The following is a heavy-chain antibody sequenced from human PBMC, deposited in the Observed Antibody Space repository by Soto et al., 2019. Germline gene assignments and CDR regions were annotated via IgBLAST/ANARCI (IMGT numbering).Heavy chain of an antibody. CDR1: GFTFSSYW. D-gene: IGHD3-10*01. CDR3: ARATGADKEDY. CDR2: IKEDGSEK. V-gene: IGHV3-7*04. J-gene: IGHJ4*02. Sequence: GGSLRLSCAASGFTFSSYWMSWVRQAPGKGLEWMANIKEDGSEKYYVDYVKGRFTISRDNAKNSLYLQMNSLRVEDTDDYYRARATGADKEDYWGQGTLVTVSS.